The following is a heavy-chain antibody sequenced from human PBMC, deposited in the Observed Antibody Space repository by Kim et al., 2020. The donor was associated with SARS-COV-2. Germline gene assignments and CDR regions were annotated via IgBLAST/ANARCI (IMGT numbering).Heavy chain of an antibody. J-gene: IGHJ4*02. Sequence: GGSLRLSCSASGITFSSSYMHWVRQAPGKGLMWVSMISEDGSRTFYADSVKGRFTISRDNAKNTLYLQMNGLRVEDTAEYYCSSQEVAYLGQGTLVTVSS. CDR3: SSQEVAY. CDR1: GITFSSSY. V-gene: IGHV3-74*01. CDR2: ISEDGSRT.